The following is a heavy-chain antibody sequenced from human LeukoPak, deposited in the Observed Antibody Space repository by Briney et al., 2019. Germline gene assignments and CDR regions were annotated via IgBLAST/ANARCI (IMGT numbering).Heavy chain of an antibody. CDR3: AKELYGDEPLDY. J-gene: IGHJ4*02. CDR1: GFTFSSYA. D-gene: IGHD4-17*01. V-gene: IGHV3-30-3*01. CDR2: ISYDGSNK. Sequence: GGSLRLSCAASGFTFSSYAMHWVRQAPGKGLEWVAVISYDGSNKYYADSVKGRFTISRDNSKNTLYLQMNSLRAEDTAVYYCAKELYGDEPLDYWGQGTLVTVSS.